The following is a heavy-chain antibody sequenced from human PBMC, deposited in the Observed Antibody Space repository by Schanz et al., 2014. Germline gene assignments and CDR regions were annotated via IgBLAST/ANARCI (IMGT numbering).Heavy chain of an antibody. J-gene: IGHJ6*02. CDR3: ARVQGDMLTASEDYYGMDV. D-gene: IGHD3-9*01. CDR2: ISTSNGNT. V-gene: IGHV1-18*01. Sequence: QVQLVQSGPEVEKPGASVKVSCKASGYTFTDYGVIWVRQAPGQGLEWMGWISTSNGNTNYIQKLQGRVTMTTDTSTSTTSMELRSMRSSDTAADDCARVQGDMLTASEDYYGMDVWGQGTTVTVSS. CDR1: GYTFTDYG.